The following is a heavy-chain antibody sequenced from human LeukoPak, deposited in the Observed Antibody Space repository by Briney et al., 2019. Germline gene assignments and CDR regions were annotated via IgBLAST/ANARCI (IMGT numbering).Heavy chain of an antibody. CDR2: ISSSGSTI. D-gene: IGHD6-19*01. V-gene: IGHV3-48*03. CDR1: GFTFSNYE. CDR3: ARRVAVADNYFDY. J-gene: IGHJ4*02. Sequence: PGGSLRLSCAASGFTFSNYEMNWVRQAPGKGLEWVSYISSSGSTIYYADSVKGRFTISRDNAKNSLYLQMNSLRAEDTGVYYCARRVAVADNYFDYWGQGTLVTVSS.